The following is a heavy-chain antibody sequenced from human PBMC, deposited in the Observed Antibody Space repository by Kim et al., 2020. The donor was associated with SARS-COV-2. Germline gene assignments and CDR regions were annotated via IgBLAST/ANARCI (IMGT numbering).Heavy chain of an antibody. CDR1: GGSISSSSYD. CDR2: ISYSGNT. J-gene: IGHJ6*03. V-gene: IGHV4-39*01. CDR3: ARQGGPRGYYFYYMAV. D-gene: IGHD1-26*01. Sequence: SETLSLTCSVSGGSISSSSYDWGWIRQPPGKGLEGIGSISYSGNTHHNPSLKSRVTISLDTTKTQISLKLTTVTAPDTAFYYCARQGGPRGYYFYYMAV.